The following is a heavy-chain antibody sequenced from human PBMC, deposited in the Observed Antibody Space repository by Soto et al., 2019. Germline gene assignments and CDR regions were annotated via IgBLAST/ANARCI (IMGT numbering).Heavy chain of an antibody. CDR3: AGRSGSSDY. CDR1: GFTFSNYT. J-gene: IGHJ4*02. CDR2: ISYDEIDK. D-gene: IGHD3-10*01. Sequence: PGGSLRLSCAASGFTFSNYTMHWVRQAPGKGLEWEALISYDEIDKYFADAVKGRFTISRDNSKNTLYLQMDSLRAEDTAVYYCAGRSGSSDYWGRGTLVTVSS. V-gene: IGHV3-30*04.